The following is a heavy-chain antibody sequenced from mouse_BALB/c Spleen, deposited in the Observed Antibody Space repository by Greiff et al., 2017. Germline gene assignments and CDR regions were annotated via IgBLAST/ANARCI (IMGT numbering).Heavy chain of an antibody. CDR1: GFTFSSYA. CDR2: ISSGGSYT. Sequence: EVMLVESGGGLVKPGGSLKLSCAASGFTFSSYAMSWVRQSPEKRLEWVAEISSGGSYTYYPDTVTGRFTISRDNAKNTLYLEMSSLRSEDTAMYYCARDTTVVDYYAMDYWGQGTSVTVSS. V-gene: IGHV5-9-4*01. J-gene: IGHJ4*01. CDR3: ARDTTVVDYYAMDY. D-gene: IGHD1-1*01.